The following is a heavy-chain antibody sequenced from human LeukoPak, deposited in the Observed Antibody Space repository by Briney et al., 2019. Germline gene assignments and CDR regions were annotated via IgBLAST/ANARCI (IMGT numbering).Heavy chain of an antibody. V-gene: IGHV3-7*01. J-gene: IGHJ6*04. Sequence: GGSLRLSCAASGFTLSSHWMTWVRQAPGKGLEWVANIKQDGSEKNYVESVKGRFTISRDNAKNSLYLQMNSLRAEDTAVYYCAELGITMIGGVWGKGTTVTISS. D-gene: IGHD3-10*02. CDR3: AELGITMIGGV. CDR1: GFTLSSHW. CDR2: IKQDGSEK.